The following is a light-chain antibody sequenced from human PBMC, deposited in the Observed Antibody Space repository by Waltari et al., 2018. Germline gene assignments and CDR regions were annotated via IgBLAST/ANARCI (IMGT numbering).Light chain of an antibody. CDR1: SNDVVVYNH. Sequence: QSALTQPRSVSGSPGQSVPFSCTGTSNDVVVYNHVSWYQQSPGQAPKLMIYDVFNRPPGVPDRFSGSKSGNTASLTISGLQTDDEADYYCCSYAGSYTVLFGGGTKLTVL. CDR2: DVF. J-gene: IGLJ2*01. CDR3: CSYAGSYTVL. V-gene: IGLV2-11*01.